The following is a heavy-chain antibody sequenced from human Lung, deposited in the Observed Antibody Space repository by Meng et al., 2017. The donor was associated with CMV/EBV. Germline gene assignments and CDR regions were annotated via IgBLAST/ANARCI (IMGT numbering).Heavy chain of an antibody. Sequence: TFSRCASRGLRQAPGQGLEWMGGIIPILGIANYAQRFQGRVTITADKSTSTAYMELSSLRSEDTAVYYCARGAHYDILTGYYTLFDYWGQGTLVTVSS. CDR1: TFSRCA. J-gene: IGHJ4*02. CDR2: IIPILGIA. V-gene: IGHV1-69*10. CDR3: ARGAHYDILTGYYTLFDY. D-gene: IGHD3-9*01.